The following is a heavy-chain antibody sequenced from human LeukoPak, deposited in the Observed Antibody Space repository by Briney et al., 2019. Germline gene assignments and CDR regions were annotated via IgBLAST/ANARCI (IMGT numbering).Heavy chain of an antibody. CDR2: VYYTGNT. D-gene: IGHD1-26*01. J-gene: IGHJ5*02. CDR1: GGSITSTAYY. V-gene: IGHV4-39*07. CDR3: ARGNSGSLNSNWFDP. Sequence: KATETLSLTCTVSGGSITSTAYYWVWIRQPPGKGLEWIGNVYYTGNTFYTSSLKSRVTVSLDTSKNQFSLKLTSVTAADTAVYFCARGNSGSLNSNWFDPWGQGTLVTVSS.